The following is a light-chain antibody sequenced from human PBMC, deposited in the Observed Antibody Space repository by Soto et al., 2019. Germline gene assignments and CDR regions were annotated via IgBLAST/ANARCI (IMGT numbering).Light chain of an antibody. CDR1: TSDVGNGFDS. CDR2: EVT. CDR3: SSYTGDNMYV. Sequence: QSVLAQPASVSGSPGQSITISCSGSTSDVGNGFDSVSWYQQHPGKAPKLIIYEVTNRPSGVSSRFSGSRSGNTASLTISGLQTEDEADYYCSSYTGDNMYVFGTGTKVTVL. J-gene: IGLJ1*01. V-gene: IGLV2-14*01.